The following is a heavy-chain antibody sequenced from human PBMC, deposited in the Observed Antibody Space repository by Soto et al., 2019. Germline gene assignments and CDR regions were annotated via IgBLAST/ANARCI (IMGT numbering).Heavy chain of an antibody. CDR2: IIPIFGTA. CDR3: AYCSGGSCYQALYGMDV. D-gene: IGHD2-15*01. J-gene: IGHJ6*04. CDR1: GGTFSSYA. V-gene: IGHV1-69*12. Sequence: QVQLVQSGAEVKKPGSSVKVSCKASGGTFSSYAISWVRQAPGQGLEWMGGIIPIFGTANYAQKFQGRVTITAAESTSRVYRELSSLSSADTAVYYCAYCSGGSCYQALYGMDVWGEGTTVTVSS.